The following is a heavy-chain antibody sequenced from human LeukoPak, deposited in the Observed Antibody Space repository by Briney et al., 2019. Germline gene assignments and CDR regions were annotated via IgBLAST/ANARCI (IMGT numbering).Heavy chain of an antibody. CDR3: AGNYGPYYFDY. J-gene: IGHJ4*02. CDR1: GFTFSNYG. D-gene: IGHD3-10*01. Sequence: GGSLRLSCAASGFTFSNYGMHWVRQAPGKGLEWVAVIWYDGSNKYYADSVKGRFTISRDNSKNTLYLQMNSLRAEDTAVYYCAGNYGPYYFDYWGQGALVTVSS. V-gene: IGHV3-33*01. CDR2: IWYDGSNK.